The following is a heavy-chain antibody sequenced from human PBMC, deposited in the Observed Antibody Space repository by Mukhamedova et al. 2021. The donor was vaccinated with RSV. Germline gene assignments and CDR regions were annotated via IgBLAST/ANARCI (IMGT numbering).Heavy chain of an antibody. J-gene: IGHJ4*02. V-gene: IGHV3-30-3*01. CDR2: ISYDGSNK. Sequence: MGWVRQAPGKGLEWVAVISYDGSNKYYADSVKGRFTISRDNSKNTLYLQMNSLRAEDTAVYYCASAYSSGWYYFDYWGQGTLVTVSS. CDR3: ASAYSSGWYYFDY. D-gene: IGHD6-19*01.